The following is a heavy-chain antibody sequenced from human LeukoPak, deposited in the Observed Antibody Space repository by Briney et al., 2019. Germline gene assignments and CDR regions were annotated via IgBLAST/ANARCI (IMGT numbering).Heavy chain of an antibody. J-gene: IGHJ5*02. Sequence: GASVKVSCKASGGTFSSYAISWVRQAPGQGLEWMGGIIPIFGTANYAQKFQGRVTITTDESTSTAYMELSSLRSEDTAVYYCARDLGETSNWFDPWGQGTLVTVSS. CDR2: IIPIFGTA. CDR1: GGTFSSYA. D-gene: IGHD3-10*01. CDR3: ARDLGETSNWFDP. V-gene: IGHV1-69*05.